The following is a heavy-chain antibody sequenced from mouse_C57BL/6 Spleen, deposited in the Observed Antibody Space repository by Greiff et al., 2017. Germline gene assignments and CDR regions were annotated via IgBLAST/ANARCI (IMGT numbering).Heavy chain of an antibody. CDR3: ARRDRQLRFDY. V-gene: IGHV1-55*01. D-gene: IGHD3-2*02. CDR1: GYTFTSYW. CDR2: IYPGSGST. J-gene: IGHJ2*01. Sequence: QVQLQQPGAELVKPGASVKMSCKASGYTFTSYWITWVKQRPGQGLGWIGDIYPGSGSTNYNEKFKSKATLTVDTSSSTAYMQLSSLTSEDSSVYYCARRDRQLRFDYWGQGTTLTVSS.